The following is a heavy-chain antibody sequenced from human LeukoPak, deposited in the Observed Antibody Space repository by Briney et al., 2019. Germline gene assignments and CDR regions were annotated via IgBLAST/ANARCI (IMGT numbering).Heavy chain of an antibody. J-gene: IGHJ4*02. CDR1: GGSISSSSYY. Sequence: SETLSLTCTVSGGSISSSSYYWSWIRQPPGKGLEWIGYIYYRGSTNYNPSLKSRVTISVDTSKNQFSLKLSSVTAADTAVYYCARQRRGAAVAGSAAPPPDYWGQGTLVTVSS. CDR3: ARQRRGAAVAGSAAPPPDY. CDR2: IYYRGST. V-gene: IGHV4-61*05. D-gene: IGHD6-19*01.